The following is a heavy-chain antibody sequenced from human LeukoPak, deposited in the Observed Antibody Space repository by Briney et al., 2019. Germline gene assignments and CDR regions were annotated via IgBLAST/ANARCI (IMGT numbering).Heavy chain of an antibody. CDR3: ARAAGSSRPYYFDY. J-gene: IGHJ4*02. CDR1: GGPISSYY. V-gene: IGHV4-59*01. D-gene: IGHD2-2*01. Sequence: SETLSLTCTVSGGPISSYYWSWIRQPPGKGLEWIGYIYYSGSTNYNPSLKSRVTISVDTSKNQFSLKLSSVTAADTAVYYCARAAGSSRPYYFDYWGQGTLVTVSS. CDR2: IYYSGST.